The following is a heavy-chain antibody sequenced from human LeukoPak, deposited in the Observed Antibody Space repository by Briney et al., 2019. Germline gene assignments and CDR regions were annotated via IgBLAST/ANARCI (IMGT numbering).Heavy chain of an antibody. CDR1: GYSFSSYW. D-gene: IGHD2-15*01. J-gene: IGHJ4*02. Sequence: GESLKISCEGSGYSFSSYWIGWVRQAPGKGLEWVSYISSSSSTIYYADSVRGRFTISSDNAKNSLYLQMNSLRAEDTAVYYCARDLVVSDWYWGQGTLVTVSS. CDR2: ISSSSSTI. CDR3: ARDLVVSDWY. V-gene: IGHV3-48*01.